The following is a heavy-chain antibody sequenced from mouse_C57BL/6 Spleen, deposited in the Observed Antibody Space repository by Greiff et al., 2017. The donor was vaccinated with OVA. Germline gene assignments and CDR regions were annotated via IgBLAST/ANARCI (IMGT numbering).Heavy chain of an antibody. CDR3: AIPRRVHGGGYAMDY. V-gene: IGHV2-2*01. J-gene: IGHJ4*01. Sequence: QVHVKQSGPGLVQPSQSLSITCTVSGFSLTSYGVHWVRQSPGKGLEWLGVIWSGGSTDYNAAFISRLSISKDNSKSQVFFKMNSLQADDTAIYYCAIPRRVHGGGYAMDYWGQGTSVTVSS. CDR2: IWSGGST. CDR1: GFSLTSYG.